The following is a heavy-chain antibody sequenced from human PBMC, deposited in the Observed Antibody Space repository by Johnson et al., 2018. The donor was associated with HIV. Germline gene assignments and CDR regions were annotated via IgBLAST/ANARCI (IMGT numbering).Heavy chain of an antibody. Sequence: VKLVESGGGVVQPGRSLRLSCAASGFTFSSYGMHWVRQAPGKGLEWVASIKQDWSEQYYVGSVKGRFPISRDNAKNSLYLQMNSLRTEDTAVYYCARDLDTGGASGAFDMWGQGTMVTVSS. J-gene: IGHJ3*02. CDR2: IKQDWSEQ. CDR3: ARDLDTGGASGAFDM. D-gene: IGHD1-26*01. CDR1: GFTFSSYG. V-gene: IGHV3-7*01.